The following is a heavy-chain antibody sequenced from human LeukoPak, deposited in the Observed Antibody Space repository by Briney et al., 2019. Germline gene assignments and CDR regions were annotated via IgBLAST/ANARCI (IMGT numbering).Heavy chain of an antibody. D-gene: IGHD3-9*01. CDR1: GFTFSSCS. CDR2: ISSSSSYI. Sequence: GGSLRLSCAASGFTFSSCSMNWVRQAPGKGLEWVSSISSSSSYIYYADSVKGRFTISRDNAKNSLYLQMNSLRAEDTAVYYCARDTEYYDILTGYSYAFDIWGQGTMVTVSS. V-gene: IGHV3-21*01. CDR3: ARDTEYYDILTGYSYAFDI. J-gene: IGHJ3*02.